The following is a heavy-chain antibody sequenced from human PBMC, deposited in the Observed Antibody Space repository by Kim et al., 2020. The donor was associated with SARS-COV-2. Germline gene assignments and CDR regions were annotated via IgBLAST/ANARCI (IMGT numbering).Heavy chain of an antibody. D-gene: IGHD2-15*01. V-gene: IGHV4-59*01. CDR2: ISYTGST. CDR3: AREKRGSSDF. J-gene: IGHJ4*02. CDR1: GGSISNYY. Sequence: SETLSLTCSVSGGSISNYYWNWIRQAPGKGLEWIGYISYTGSTSYNPSLKSRVTISLDMSKNQFSLKLSSVTAADTAVYYCAREKRGSSDFWGQGTLVTISS.